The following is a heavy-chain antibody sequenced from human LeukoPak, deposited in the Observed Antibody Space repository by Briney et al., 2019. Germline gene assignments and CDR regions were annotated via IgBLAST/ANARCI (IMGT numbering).Heavy chain of an antibody. J-gene: IGHJ4*02. CDR1: GGSISSSSYY. CDR3: ARRNDFWRGYYIGYFDY. Sequence: SETLSLTCTVSGGSISSSSYYWGWIRQPPGKGLEWIGSIYYSGSTYYNPSLKSRVTISVDKSKNQFSLKLTSVTAADTAVYYCARRNDFWRGYYIGYFDYWGQGTLVTVSS. CDR2: IYYSGST. V-gene: IGHV4-39*07. D-gene: IGHD3-3*01.